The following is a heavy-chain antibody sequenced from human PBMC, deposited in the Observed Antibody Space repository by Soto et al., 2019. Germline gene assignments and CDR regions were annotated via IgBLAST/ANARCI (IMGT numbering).Heavy chain of an antibody. CDR1: GFSLSASGVG. V-gene: IGHV2-5*02. CDR3: AHSNCSSGRCHAFGLAY. D-gene: IGHD2-2*01. Sequence: QITLKESGPTLVKPTQTLTLTCTFSGFSLSASGVGVGWIRQPPGKALEWLALIYWDDDKRYSPSLKSRLTITKDTSKNQVVLTMTNMDPVDTATYCCAHSNCSSGRCHAFGLAYWGQGTLVTVSS. J-gene: IGHJ4*02. CDR2: IYWDDDK.